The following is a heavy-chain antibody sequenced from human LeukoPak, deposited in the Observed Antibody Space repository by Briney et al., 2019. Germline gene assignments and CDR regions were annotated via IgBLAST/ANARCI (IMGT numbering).Heavy chain of an antibody. CDR2: ISAYNGNT. Sequence: GASVKVSCKASGGTFSSYAISWVRQAPGQGLEWMGWISAYNGNTNYAQKLQGRVTMTTDTSTSTAYMELRSLRSDDTAVYYCARDYRNVDTAMVTYFDYWGQGTLVTVSS. CDR3: ARDYRNVDTAMVTYFDY. V-gene: IGHV1-18*01. CDR1: GGTFSSYA. J-gene: IGHJ4*02. D-gene: IGHD5-18*01.